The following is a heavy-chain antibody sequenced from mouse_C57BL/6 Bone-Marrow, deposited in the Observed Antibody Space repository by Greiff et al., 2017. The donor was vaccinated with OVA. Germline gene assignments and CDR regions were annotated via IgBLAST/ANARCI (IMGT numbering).Heavy chain of an antibody. J-gene: IGHJ1*03. V-gene: IGHV1-39*01. D-gene: IGHD4-1*01. CDR3: ARGRTGRGNWYFDV. CDR2: INPNSGTT. CDR1: GYSFTDYN. Sequence: EVQLQQSGPELVKPGASVKISCKASGYSFTDYNMNWVKQSNGKSLEWIGVINPNSGTTSYNQKFKGKATLPVDQSSSTAYMHLKSLTSVDSAVNYRARGRTGRGNWYFDVWGTGTTVTVSS.